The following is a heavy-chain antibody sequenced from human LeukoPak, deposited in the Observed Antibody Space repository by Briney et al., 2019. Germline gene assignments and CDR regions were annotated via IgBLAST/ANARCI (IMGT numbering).Heavy chain of an antibody. Sequence: PGGSLRLSCAASGFTFSSHSMNWVRQAPGKGLEWVSSISSSSSYIYYADSVKGPFTISRDNAKNSLYLQMNSLRAEDTAIYYCARSSGWYHRGPDYYYYYMDVWGKGTTVTVS. V-gene: IGHV3-21*01. CDR3: ARSSGWYHRGPDYYYYYMDV. CDR1: GFTFSSHS. J-gene: IGHJ6*03. D-gene: IGHD6-19*01. CDR2: ISSSSSYI.